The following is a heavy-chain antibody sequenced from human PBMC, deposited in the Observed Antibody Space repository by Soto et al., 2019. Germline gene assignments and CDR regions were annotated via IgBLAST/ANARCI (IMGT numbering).Heavy chain of an antibody. CDR3: ARGEGSSSWYYYYGMDV. V-gene: IGHV3-66*01. J-gene: IGHJ6*02. CDR1: GFTVSSNY. CDR2: IYSGGST. Sequence: GGSLRLSCAASGFTVSSNYMSWVRQAPGKGLEWVSVIYSGGSTYYADSVKGRFTISRDNSKNTLYLQMNSLRAEDTAVYYCARGEGSSSWYYYYGMDVWGQGTTVTVSS. D-gene: IGHD6-13*01.